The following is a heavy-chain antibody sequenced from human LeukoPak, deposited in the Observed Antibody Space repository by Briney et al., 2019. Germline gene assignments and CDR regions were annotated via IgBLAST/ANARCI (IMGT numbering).Heavy chain of an antibody. D-gene: IGHD3-22*01. J-gene: IGHJ4*02. CDR3: ARGITMIVVAPGY. V-gene: IGHV3-23*01. CDR1: GFTLSSHA. CDR2: ISGGDGKT. Sequence: GGSLRLSCAAAGFTLSSHAMSWVRQAPGKGLEWISTISGGDGKTYYADSVKGRFTISRDNSKNTLYLQMNSLRAEDTAVYYCARGITMIVVAPGYWGQGTLVTVSS.